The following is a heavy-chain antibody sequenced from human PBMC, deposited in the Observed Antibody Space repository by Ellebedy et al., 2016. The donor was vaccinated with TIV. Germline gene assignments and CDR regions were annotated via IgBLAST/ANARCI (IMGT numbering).Heavy chain of an antibody. Sequence: PGGSLRLSCKGSGYRFTSYWISWVRQMPGKGLEWMGKIDPSDSYSNYSPSFQGHVTISADKSISTAYLQWRSLKASDTAMYYCARHEYGGYDAIDYWGQGTLVTVSS. CDR2: IDPSDSYS. J-gene: IGHJ4*02. CDR3: ARHEYGGYDAIDY. CDR1: GYRFTSYW. V-gene: IGHV5-10-1*01. D-gene: IGHD5-12*01.